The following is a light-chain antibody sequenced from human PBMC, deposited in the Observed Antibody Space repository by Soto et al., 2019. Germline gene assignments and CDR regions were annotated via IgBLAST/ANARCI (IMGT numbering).Light chain of an antibody. V-gene: IGKV3-15*01. CDR1: QNVNNR. CDR3: QHFNSWPLL. CDR2: GAC. Sequence: EIVMTQSPAMLSVSPGERATLSCRASQNVNNRLAWYQQKAGQPPRLLIYGACTRATVIPARFSGSGSGTEFTLTISSLQSEDFAVYYCQHFNSWPLLFGQGTKVEIK. J-gene: IGKJ1*01.